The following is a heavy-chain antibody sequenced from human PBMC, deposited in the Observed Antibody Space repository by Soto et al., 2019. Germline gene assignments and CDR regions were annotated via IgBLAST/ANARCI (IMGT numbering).Heavy chain of an antibody. CDR1: GLIFRTYW. CDR3: ARDHFVAGATP. D-gene: IGHD1-1*01. Sequence: PGGSLRLSCAASGLIFRTYWMTWVRQAPGKGLEWVANIREDERGRDYADSVKGRFTISRDNAKNSLYLQMNNLRVEDTAVYYCARDHFVAGATPWGQGTLGSVSS. V-gene: IGHV3-7*01. J-gene: IGHJ4*02. CDR2: IREDERGR.